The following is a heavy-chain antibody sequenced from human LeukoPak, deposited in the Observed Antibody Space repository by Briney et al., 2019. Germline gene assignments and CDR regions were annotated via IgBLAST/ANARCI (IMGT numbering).Heavy chain of an antibody. CDR1: GYTFTGYY. Sequence: ASVKVPCKASGYTFTGYYMHWVRQAPGQGLEWMGWMNPNSGNTGYAQKFQGRVTMTRNTSISTAYMELSSLRSEDTAVYYCARGKFEGTYYDFWSGYLSTPTGGGSYGMDVWGQGTTVTVSS. J-gene: IGHJ6*02. CDR3: ARGKFEGTYYDFWSGYLSTPTGGGSYGMDV. CDR2: MNPNSGNT. V-gene: IGHV1-8*02. D-gene: IGHD3-3*01.